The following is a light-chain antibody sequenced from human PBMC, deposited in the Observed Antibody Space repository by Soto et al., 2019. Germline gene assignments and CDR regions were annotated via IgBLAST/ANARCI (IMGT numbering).Light chain of an antibody. J-gene: IGLJ1*01. V-gene: IGLV2-14*01. CDR1: RGDVGAYNY. CDR2: DVN. CDR3: SSYTSSDTLYV. Sequence: QSALTQPASVSGSPGQTITISCTGTRGDVGAYNYVSWYQRHPGTAPKLLIYDVNSRPSGVSNRFSGSKFGNTASLTISGLQAEDEADYYFSSYTSSDTLYVFGSGTKVTVL.